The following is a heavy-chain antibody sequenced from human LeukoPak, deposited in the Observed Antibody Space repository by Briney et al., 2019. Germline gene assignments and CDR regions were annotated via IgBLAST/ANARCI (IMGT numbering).Heavy chain of an antibody. CDR1: GFTFSNYA. CDR2: IVGSGDST. Sequence: PGGSLRLSCAASGFTFSNYAMRWVRQAPGKGLEWVSTIVGSGDSTYYADSVKGRFTISRDNSKNTLYLQMNSLRAEDTAVYYCANTYSSSWYPLFDSWGQGTLVTVSS. CDR3: ANTYSSSWYPLFDS. J-gene: IGHJ4*02. D-gene: IGHD6-13*01. V-gene: IGHV3-23*01.